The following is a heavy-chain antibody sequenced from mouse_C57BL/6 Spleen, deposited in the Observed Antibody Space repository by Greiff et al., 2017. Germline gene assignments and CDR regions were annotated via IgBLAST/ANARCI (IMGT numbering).Heavy chain of an antibody. CDR1: GYAFSSSW. J-gene: IGHJ1*03. CDR2: IYPGDGDT. V-gene: IGHV1-82*01. D-gene: IGHD1-1*01. CDR3: ASHYTHWYFGV. Sequence: VMLVESGPELVKPGASVKISCKASGYAFSSSWMNWVKQRPGKGLEWIGRIYPGDGDTNYNGKFKGKATLTADKSSSTAYMHLISLTSEDSAVYFCASHYTHWYFGVRGTGTTVTVAS.